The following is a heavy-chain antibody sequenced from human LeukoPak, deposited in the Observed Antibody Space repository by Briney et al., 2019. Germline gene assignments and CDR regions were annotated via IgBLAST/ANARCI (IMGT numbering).Heavy chain of an antibody. V-gene: IGHV3-11*01. J-gene: IGHJ6*02. CDR3: AREYSSGWWDYYGMDV. CDR2: ISSSGSTI. CDR1: GFTFSDYY. Sequence: GGSLRLSCAASGFTFSDYYMSWIRQAPGKGLEWVSYISSSGSTIYYADSVKGRFTISRDNAKNSLYLQMNSLRAEDTAVYYCAREYSSGWWDYYGMDVWGQGTTVTVSS. D-gene: IGHD6-19*01.